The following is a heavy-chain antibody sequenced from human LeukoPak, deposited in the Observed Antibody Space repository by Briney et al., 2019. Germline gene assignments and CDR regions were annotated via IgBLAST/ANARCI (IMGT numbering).Heavy chain of an antibody. D-gene: IGHD3-10*01. CDR2: INPNSGGT. CDR3: ARVLGFYSDAFDI. J-gene: IGHJ3*02. CDR1: GYTFTGYY. V-gene: IGHV1-2*02. Sequence: ASVKVSCKASGYTFTGYYMHWVRQAPGQGLEWMGWINPNSGGTNYAQKFQGRVTMTRNTSISTAYMELSSLRSEDTAVYYCARVLGFYSDAFDIWGQGTMVTVSS.